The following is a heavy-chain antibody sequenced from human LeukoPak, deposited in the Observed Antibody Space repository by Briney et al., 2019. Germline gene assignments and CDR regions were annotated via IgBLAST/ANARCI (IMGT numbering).Heavy chain of an antibody. J-gene: IGHJ6*03. V-gene: IGHV4-59*05. Sequence: SETLSLTCTVSGGSISSYYWNWIRQPPGKGLEWIGSIYFSGSTYYNPSLKSRVIISVDTSKNQFSLKLSSVTAADTAVYYCARVDSKGYSYGFYYYYYMDVWGKGTTVTVSS. CDR3: ARVDSKGYSYGFYYYYYMDV. CDR1: GGSISSYY. CDR2: IYFSGST. D-gene: IGHD5-18*01.